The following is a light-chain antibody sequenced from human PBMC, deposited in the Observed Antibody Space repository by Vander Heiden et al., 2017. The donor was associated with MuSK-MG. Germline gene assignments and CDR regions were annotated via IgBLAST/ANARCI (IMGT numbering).Light chain of an antibody. J-gene: IGKJ2*01. CDR1: QSISSW. CDR3: QQYNRYPYT. V-gene: IGKV1-5*03. CDR2: NAS. Sequence: MPKSPSTLPASVGSRVTITCRASQSISSWLAWYQQKPGKAPKLLIYNASSLESGVPSRFSGSGSGTEFTLTISSLQPDDFATYYCQQYNRYPYTFGQGTKLEIK.